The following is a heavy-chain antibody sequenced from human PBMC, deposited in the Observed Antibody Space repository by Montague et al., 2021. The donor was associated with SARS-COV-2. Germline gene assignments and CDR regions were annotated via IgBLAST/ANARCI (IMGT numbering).Heavy chain of an antibody. CDR3: ARHGWGWLRLLRPFDY. J-gene: IGHJ4*02. V-gene: IGHV4-39*01. CDR2: IYYSGST. Sequence: SETLSLTCTVSGGSISSSTYYWGWISQPPGKGLEWIGSIYYSGSTYYNPSLKSRVTISVDTSKNQFSLKLSSVTAADTAVYYCARHGWGWLRLLRPFDYWGQGALVTVSS. D-gene: IGHD5-12*01. CDR1: GGSISSSTYY.